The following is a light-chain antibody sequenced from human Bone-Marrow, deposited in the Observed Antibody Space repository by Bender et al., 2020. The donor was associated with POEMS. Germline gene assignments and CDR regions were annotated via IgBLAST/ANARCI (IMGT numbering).Light chain of an antibody. CDR2: EVF. Sequence: QSALTQPASVSGSPGQAITISCTGTSSDVGSVSWYQHHPGKAPNLIIHEVFKRPSGVPDRFSGSKSANTASLTVSGLQAEDEADYYCSSYAGNYIYVFGGGTTVTIL. V-gene: IGLV2-8*01. J-gene: IGLJ1*01. CDR3: SSYAGNYIYV. CDR1: SSDVGS.